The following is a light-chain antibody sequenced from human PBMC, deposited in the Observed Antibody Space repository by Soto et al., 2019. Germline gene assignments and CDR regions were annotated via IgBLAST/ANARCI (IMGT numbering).Light chain of an antibody. CDR2: DVT. J-gene: IGLJ1*01. Sequence: QSVLTQPRSVSGSPGQSVTISCTGTSSDVGGYNYVSWYQQHPGKAPKLMIYDVTKRPSGVPDRFSGSKSGNTASLTISGLQAEDEADYYCCSYAGSYTYVFGTATKVTF. V-gene: IGLV2-11*01. CDR1: SSDVGGYNY. CDR3: CSYAGSYTYV.